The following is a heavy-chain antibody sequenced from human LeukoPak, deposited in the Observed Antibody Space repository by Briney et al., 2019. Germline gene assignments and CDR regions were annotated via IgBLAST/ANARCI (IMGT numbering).Heavy chain of an antibody. D-gene: IGHD1-1*01. CDR1: GGSLNSGGSISSPGHS. Sequence: KPSETLSLTCTVSGGSLNSGGSISSPGHSWSWIRQPPGKGLEWIGYIFYSGTTSYNPSLQSRVSISLDTSKTQFSLSLTSMTAADTAVYFCARGRPGIYGATYFDSWGRGTLVTVSS. CDR3: ARGRPGIYGATYFDS. J-gene: IGHJ4*02. V-gene: IGHV4-30-2*01. CDR2: IFYSGTT.